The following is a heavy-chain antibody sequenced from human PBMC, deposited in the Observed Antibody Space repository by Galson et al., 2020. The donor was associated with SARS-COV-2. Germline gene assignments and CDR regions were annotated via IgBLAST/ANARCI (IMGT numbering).Heavy chain of an antibody. J-gene: IGHJ3*02. CDR1: GSTFSDSY. CDR3: AREVRSSNNDAFDI. CDR2: FSSSGNTI. Sequence: NSGGSLRLSCAASGSTFSDSYMSWIRHAPGKGLEWVSYFSSSGNTIYYADSVKGRFTMSRDNAKNSLYLQMNSLRAEDTAVYYCAREVRSSNNDAFDIWGQGTMVTVSS. D-gene: IGHD6-13*01. V-gene: IGHV3-11*04.